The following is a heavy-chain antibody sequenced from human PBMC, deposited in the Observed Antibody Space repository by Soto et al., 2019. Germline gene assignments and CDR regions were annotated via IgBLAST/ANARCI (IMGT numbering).Heavy chain of an antibody. CDR1: GYSFANYW. Sequence: GESLKISCQASGYSFANYWVGWVRQMPGKGLDWMGIIFPADSDTRYSPSFQGQVTISADKSISTAYLQWSSLKASDTAMYYCARRLYCSGGSCYAASGDDFDYWGQGTLVTVSS. V-gene: IGHV5-51*01. CDR3: ARRLYCSGGSCYAASGDDFDY. D-gene: IGHD2-15*01. J-gene: IGHJ4*02. CDR2: IFPADSDT.